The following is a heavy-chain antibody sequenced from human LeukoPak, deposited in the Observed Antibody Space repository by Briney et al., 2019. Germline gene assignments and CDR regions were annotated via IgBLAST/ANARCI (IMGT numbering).Heavy chain of an antibody. V-gene: IGHV3-30*18. J-gene: IGHJ6*03. CDR1: GFTFSSYG. CDR3: AKTSVPAGIYYYYMDV. CDR2: ISYDGSNK. D-gene: IGHD2-2*01. Sequence: GSLRLSCAASGFTFSSYGMHWVRQAPGKGLEWVAVISYDGSNKYYADSVKGRFTISRDNSKNTLYLQMNSLRAEDTAVYYCAKTSVPAGIYYYYMDVWGKGTTVTVSS.